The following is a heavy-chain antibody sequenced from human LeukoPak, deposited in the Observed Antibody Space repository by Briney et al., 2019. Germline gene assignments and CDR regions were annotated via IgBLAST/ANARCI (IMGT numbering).Heavy chain of an antibody. CDR3: ARGDDPVPYYFDY. CDR2: ISDYNGNT. CDR1: GYTFTSYG. J-gene: IGHJ4*02. Sequence: ASVKVSCKASGYTFTSYGISWVRQAPGQGLEGMGWISDYNGNTNYEQKLQGRVTMTTATSTSTAYMELRSLRSDPTAVYYCARGDDPVPYYFDYWGQGTLVTVSS. V-gene: IGHV1-18*01. D-gene: IGHD2-21*01.